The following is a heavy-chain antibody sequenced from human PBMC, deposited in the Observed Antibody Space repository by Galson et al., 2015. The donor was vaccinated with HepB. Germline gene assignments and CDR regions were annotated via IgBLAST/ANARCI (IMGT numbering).Heavy chain of an antibody. J-gene: IGHJ5*02. V-gene: IGHV3-23*01. CDR2: ISGSGGST. CDR3: AKVPVYSSSPGWFDP. Sequence: SLRLSCAASGFTFSSYAMSWVRQAPGKGLEWVSAISGSGGSTYYADSVKGRFTISRDNSKNTLYPQMNSLRAEDTAVYYYAKVPVYSSSPGWFDPWGQGTLVTVSS. CDR1: GFTFSSYA. D-gene: IGHD6-13*01.